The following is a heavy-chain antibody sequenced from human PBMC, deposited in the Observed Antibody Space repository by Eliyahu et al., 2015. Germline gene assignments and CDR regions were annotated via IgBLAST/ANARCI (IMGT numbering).Heavy chain of an antibody. CDR1: GGSFSGYS. D-gene: IGHD3-9*01. CDR3: ARGRLHLVDWSRPHLFDY. Sequence: QVQLQQWGAGLLKPSETLSLXCAVXGGSFSGYSWSWIRQPPGKGLEWIGEINHSGSTNYNPSLKSRVTISVDTSKNQFSLKLSSVTAADTAVYYCARGRLHLVDWSRPHLFDYWGQGTLVTVSS. J-gene: IGHJ4*02. V-gene: IGHV4-34*01. CDR2: INHSGST.